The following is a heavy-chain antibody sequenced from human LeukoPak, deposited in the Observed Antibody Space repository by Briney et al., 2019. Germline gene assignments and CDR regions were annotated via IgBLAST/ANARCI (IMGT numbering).Heavy chain of an antibody. Sequence: SETLSLTCAVSGGSISSGGYSWSWIRQPPGKGLEWIGYIYHSGSTYYNPSLKSRVTISVDRSKNQFSLKLSSVTAADTAVYYCARGGDILTERAFDIWGQGTLVTVSS. CDR2: IYHSGST. J-gene: IGHJ4*02. V-gene: IGHV4-30-2*01. D-gene: IGHD3-9*01. CDR1: GGSISSGGYS. CDR3: ARGGDILTERAFDI.